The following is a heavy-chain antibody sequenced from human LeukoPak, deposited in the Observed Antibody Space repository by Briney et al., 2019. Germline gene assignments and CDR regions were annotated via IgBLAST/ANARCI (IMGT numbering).Heavy chain of an antibody. CDR2: IRNSSSYI. CDR1: GFHLKNQK. Sequence: GFLRTFLASSGFHLKNQKLDLVRQGSGKGPEWVLSIRNSSSYIYYADSVKGRFTISRDNAKNSLYLQMNSLRAEDTAVYYCARGELTTVTSYYYYGMDVWGQGTTVTVSS. V-gene: IGHV3-21*01. J-gene: IGHJ6*02. CDR3: ARGELTTVTSYYYYGMDV. D-gene: IGHD4-17*01.